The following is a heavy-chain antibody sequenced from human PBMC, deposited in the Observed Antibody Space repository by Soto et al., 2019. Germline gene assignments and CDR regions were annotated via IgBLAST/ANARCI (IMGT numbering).Heavy chain of an antibody. D-gene: IGHD2-8*01. J-gene: IGHJ6*02. Sequence: ASVKVSCKASGYSFTDYHMHWVRQAPGQGLEWLGRINPKSGGTSTAQKFQGWVTMTRDRSISTVYMELTRLRSDDTAVYFCARGHSTDCSHGVCSFFHNHAMDVWGPGTTVTVFS. CDR1: GYSFTDYH. CDR2: INPKSGGT. CDR3: ARGHSTDCSHGVCSFFHNHAMDV. V-gene: IGHV1-2*04.